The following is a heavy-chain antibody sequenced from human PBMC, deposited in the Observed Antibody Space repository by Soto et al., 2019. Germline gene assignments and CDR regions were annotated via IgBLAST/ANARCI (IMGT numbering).Heavy chain of an antibody. D-gene: IGHD6-13*01. J-gene: IGHJ4*01. CDR2: IYPGDSDN. V-gene: IGHV5-51*01. CDR3: ARQGASGTMDY. CDR1: GDSFSSDR. Sequence: VPSLQSSGEASGDSFSSDRIAWLRQMHGKGLKWMGIIYPGDSDNRYSPSFQGQVTISADKSISTAYLQWSSLKASETAMDYCARQGASGTMDYWRHGSLVTVTS.